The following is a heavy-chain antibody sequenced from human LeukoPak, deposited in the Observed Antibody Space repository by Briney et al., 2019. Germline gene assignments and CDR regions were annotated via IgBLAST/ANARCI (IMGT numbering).Heavy chain of an antibody. CDR1: GFTFSSYG. V-gene: IGHV3-30*18. J-gene: IGHJ4*02. Sequence: GGSLRLSCAASGFTFSSYGMHWVRQAPGKGLEWVAVISYDGSNKYYADSVKGRFTISRDNSKNTLYLQMNSLRAEDTAVYYCAKDWHQPGIAVADPGDWGQGTLVTVSS. CDR2: ISYDGSNK. CDR3: AKDWHQPGIAVADPGD. D-gene: IGHD6-19*01.